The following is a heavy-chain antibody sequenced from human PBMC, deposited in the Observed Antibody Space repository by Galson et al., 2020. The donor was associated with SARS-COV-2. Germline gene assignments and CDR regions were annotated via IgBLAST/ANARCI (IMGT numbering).Heavy chain of an antibody. CDR2: ISSSDSNI. D-gene: IGHD3-10*01. CDR1: GFTFSSYE. V-gene: IGHV3-48*03. CDR3: ARAARGAFDI. J-gene: IGHJ3*02. Sequence: GGSLRLSCAASGFTFSSYENNWVHQAPEKGLDWVSYISSSDSNIYYADSVKGRFTISRDNAKNSLYLQMNSLRAEETAVYYCARAARGAFDIWGQGTMVTVSS.